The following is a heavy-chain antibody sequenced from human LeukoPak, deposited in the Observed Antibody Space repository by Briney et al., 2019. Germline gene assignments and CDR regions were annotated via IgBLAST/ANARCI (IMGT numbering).Heavy chain of an antibody. Sequence: ASVKVSCKASGYTFTTYYLHWVRQAPGQGLEWMGIINPNAGDTGYARKFLGRVTMTRDTSTSTVYMELSSLRSEDTAVYYCAREHAAVAGPGLGYWGQGTLVTVSS. D-gene: IGHD6-19*01. V-gene: IGHV1-46*01. CDR2: INPNAGDT. CDR1: GYTFTTYY. J-gene: IGHJ4*02. CDR3: AREHAAVAGPGLGY.